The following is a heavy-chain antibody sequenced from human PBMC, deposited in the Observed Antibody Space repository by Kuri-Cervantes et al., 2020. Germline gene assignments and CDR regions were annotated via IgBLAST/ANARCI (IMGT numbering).Heavy chain of an antibody. CDR1: GDSISSYY. D-gene: IGHD6-13*01. CDR2: IYYSGRT. V-gene: IGHV4-59*13. Sequence: SETLSLISTVSGDSISSYYYSWIRQPPGKGLEWIGYIYYSGRTNYNPSLKSRVTISVDTSKNQISLKLSSVTAADTAVYYCARARGQQLVPFDYWGQGTLVTVSS. CDR3: ARARGQQLVPFDY. J-gene: IGHJ4*02.